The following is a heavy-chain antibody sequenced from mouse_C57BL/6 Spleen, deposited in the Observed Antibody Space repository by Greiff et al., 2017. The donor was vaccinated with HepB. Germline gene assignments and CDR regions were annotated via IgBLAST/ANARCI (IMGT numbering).Heavy chain of an antibody. CDR2: IDPETGGT. J-gene: IGHJ1*03. CDR3: TSPFYYGSSYVYFDV. V-gene: IGHV1-15*01. CDR1: GYTFTDYE. D-gene: IGHD1-1*01. Sequence: QVQLKQSGAELVRPGASVTLSCKASGYTFTDYEMHWVKQTPVHGLEWIGAIDPETGGTAYNQKFKGKAILTADKSSSTAYMELRSLTSEDSAVYYCTSPFYYGSSYVYFDVWGTGTTVTVSS.